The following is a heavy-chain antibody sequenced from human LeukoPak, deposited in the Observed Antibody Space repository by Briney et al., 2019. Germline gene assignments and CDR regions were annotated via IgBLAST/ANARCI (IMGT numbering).Heavy chain of an antibody. J-gene: IGHJ3*02. CDR3: ATNTNGGAFDI. V-gene: IGHV3-30*03. D-gene: IGHD1-1*01. CDR2: ISYDGSNK. CDR1: GFTFSSYG. Sequence: GGSLRLSCAASGFTFSSYGMHWVRQAPGKGLEWVAVISYDGSNKYYADSVKGRFTISRDNSKNTLYLQMNSLRAEDTAVYYCATNTNGGAFDIWGQGTMVTVSS.